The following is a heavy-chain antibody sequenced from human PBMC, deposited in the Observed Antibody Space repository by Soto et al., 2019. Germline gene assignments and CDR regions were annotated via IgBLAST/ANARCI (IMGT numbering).Heavy chain of an antibody. Sequence: QVQLVESGGGVVQPGRSLRLSCAASGFTFSSYAMHWVRQAPGKGLEWVAVISYDGSNKYYADSVKGRFTISRDNSKNTLYLQMNSLRAEDTAVYYCARDLVSLSGVSYLGQGTLVTVSS. D-gene: IGHD7-27*01. V-gene: IGHV3-30-3*01. CDR3: ARDLVSLSGVSY. J-gene: IGHJ4*02. CDR1: GFTFSSYA. CDR2: ISYDGSNK.